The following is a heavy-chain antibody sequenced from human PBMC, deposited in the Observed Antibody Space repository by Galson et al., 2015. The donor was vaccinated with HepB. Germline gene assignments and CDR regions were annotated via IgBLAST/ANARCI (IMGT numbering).Heavy chain of an antibody. CDR2: IWYDGSNK. J-gene: IGHJ6*02. D-gene: IGHD3-3*01. CDR1: GFTFSSYG. CDR3: ARDLLPYDFWSGYYTIPFSTNTFYYYYGMDV. V-gene: IGHV3-33*01. Sequence: SLRLSCAASGFTFSSYGMHWVRQAPGKGLEWVAVIWYDGSNKYYADSVKGRFTISRDNSKNTLYLQMNSLRAEDTAVYYCARDLLPYDFWSGYYTIPFSTNTFYYYYGMDVWGQGTTVTVSS.